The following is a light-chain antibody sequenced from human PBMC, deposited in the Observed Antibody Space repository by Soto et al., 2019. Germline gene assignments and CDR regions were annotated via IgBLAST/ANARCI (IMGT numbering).Light chain of an antibody. J-gene: IGKJ1*01. CDR1: QTISTW. Sequence: DIQMTQSPSTLSASVGDRVTITCRASQTISTWLAWYQQKPGKAPRLFIYRASSLESAVPSRFSGSGSGIEFTLTISSLQPDDFATYYCQQYSTFSPWTFGQGTKVEIK. CDR2: RAS. V-gene: IGKV1-5*03. CDR3: QQYSTFSPWT.